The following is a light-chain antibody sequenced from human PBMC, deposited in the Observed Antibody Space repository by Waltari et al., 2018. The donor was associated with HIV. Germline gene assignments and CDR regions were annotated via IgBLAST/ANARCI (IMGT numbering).Light chain of an antibody. V-gene: IGLV1-40*01. J-gene: IGLJ2*01. CDR1: SSNTGAGYD. Sequence: QSVLPQPPSVSGAPGQRATIPCTGSSSNTGAGYDDNWYQQLPGTAPKLPIYATSSRPTGVPDRLSGSMPGTSASVASTGIRAVDEADYYCQAYGSRLGGSVLFGGGTTLTVL. CDR3: QAYGSRLGGSVL. CDR2: ATS.